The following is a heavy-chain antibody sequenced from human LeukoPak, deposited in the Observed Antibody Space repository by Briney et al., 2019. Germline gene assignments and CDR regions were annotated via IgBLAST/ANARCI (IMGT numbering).Heavy chain of an antibody. CDR2: IYWDDDN. CDR3: AHAGYTSSWWFIDY. D-gene: IGHD6-13*01. CDR1: GFSLSTSGVG. V-gene: IGHV2-5*02. J-gene: IGHJ4*02. Sequence: ESGPTLVKPTQTLTLTCTFSGFSLSTSGVGVSWIRQPPGKALEWLALIYWDDDNRYSPSLESRLTLTKDTSKNQVVLTMTNMDPVDTATYYCAHAGYTSSWWFIDYWGQGTLVTVSS.